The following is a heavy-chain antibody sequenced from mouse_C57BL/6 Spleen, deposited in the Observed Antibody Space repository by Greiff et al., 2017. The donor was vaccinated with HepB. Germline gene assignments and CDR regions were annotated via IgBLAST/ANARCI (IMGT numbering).Heavy chain of an antibody. V-gene: IGHV1-52*01. D-gene: IGHD1-1*01. CDR1: GYTFTSYW. Sequence: VQLQQPGAELVRPGSSVKLSCKASGYTFTSYWMHWVKQRPIQGLEWIGNIDPSDSETHYNQKFKDKATLTVDKTSSTAYMQLSSLTSEDSAVYYSARGDNDSSDQAWLAYWGQGTLVTVAA. CDR3: ARGDNDSSDQAWLAY. CDR2: IDPSDSET. J-gene: IGHJ3*01.